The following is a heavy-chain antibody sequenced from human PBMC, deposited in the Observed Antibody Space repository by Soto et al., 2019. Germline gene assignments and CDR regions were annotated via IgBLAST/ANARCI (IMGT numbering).Heavy chain of an antibody. J-gene: IGHJ2*01. CDR3: ARGNQRWLQLWYFDL. CDR2: IIPIFGTA. CDR1: GGTFSSYT. Sequence: QVQLVQSGAEVKKPGSSVTVSFKASGGTFSSYTISWVRQAPGQGLEWMGGIIPIFGTANYAQKFQGRVTITADESTSTAYMELSSLRSEDTAVYYCARGNQRWLQLWYFDLWGRGTLVTVSS. D-gene: IGHD5-12*01. V-gene: IGHV1-69*12.